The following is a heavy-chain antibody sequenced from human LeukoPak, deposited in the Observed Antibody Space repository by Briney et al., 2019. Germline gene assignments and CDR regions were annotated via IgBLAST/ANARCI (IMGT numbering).Heavy chain of an antibody. CDR2: IIPIFGTA. Sequence: AASVKVSCKASGYTFTSYGISWVRQAPGQGLEWMGGIIPIFGTANYAQKFQGRVTITADESTSTAYMELSSLRSEDTAVYYCARDRGSGWYVPFDYWGQGTLVTVSS. CDR1: GYTFTSYG. J-gene: IGHJ4*02. D-gene: IGHD6-19*01. CDR3: ARDRGSGWYVPFDY. V-gene: IGHV1-69*13.